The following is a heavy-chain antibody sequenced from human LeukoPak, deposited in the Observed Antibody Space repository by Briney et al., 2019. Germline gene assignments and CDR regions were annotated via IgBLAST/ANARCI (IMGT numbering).Heavy chain of an antibody. J-gene: IGHJ4*02. CDR1: GFTFDDYA. CDR2: ISWNSGNI. V-gene: IGHV3-9*01. Sequence: GGSLRLSCAASGFTFDDYAMHWVRQAPGKGLEWVSGISWNSGNIGYADSVKGRFTIPRDIAKNSLYLQMNSLRAEDTALYYCARDMGYYYDSSGYSLGYWGQGTLVTVSS. CDR3: ARDMGYYYDSSGYSLGY. D-gene: IGHD3-22*01.